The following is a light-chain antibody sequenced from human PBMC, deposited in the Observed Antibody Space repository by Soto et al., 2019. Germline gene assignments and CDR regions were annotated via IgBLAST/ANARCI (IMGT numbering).Light chain of an antibody. Sequence: DIQMTQSPSTLSASVGDRVTITCRASQSISTWLAWYQQKPGLAHKLLIYRAYRLESGVQSTFSASGSETEFTLTVTSLQPDDFATYYCKQYQKIPWTFGQGTKVDIK. V-gene: IGKV1-5*03. CDR2: RAY. CDR1: QSISTW. J-gene: IGKJ1*01. CDR3: KQYQKIPWT.